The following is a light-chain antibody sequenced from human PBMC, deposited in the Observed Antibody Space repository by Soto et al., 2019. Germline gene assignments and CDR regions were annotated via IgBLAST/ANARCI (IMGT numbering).Light chain of an antibody. J-gene: IGKJ2*01. Sequence: EIVMTQSPATLSVSPGERASLSCRASQSVNVTLAWYQQKPGQAPRLLIYGASTRATGIPARFSGSGSGTEFTLTISSLQSEDFAVYYCQQYNNWPPRTFGQGTKLEIK. CDR1: QSVNVT. V-gene: IGKV3-15*01. CDR2: GAS. CDR3: QQYNNWPPRT.